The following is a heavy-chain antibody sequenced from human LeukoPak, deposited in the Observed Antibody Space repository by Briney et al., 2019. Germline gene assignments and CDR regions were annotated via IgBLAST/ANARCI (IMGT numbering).Heavy chain of an antibody. CDR1: GVSISSYY. Sequence: PSETLSLTCTVSGVSISSYYWSWLRQPPGKGLEGVGYIYYSGSTNYNPSLKSRVTISVDTSKNQFSLKLSSVTAADTAVYYCARVRGVRGVIHIFDYWGQGTLVTVSS. D-gene: IGHD3-10*01. V-gene: IGHV4-59*01. J-gene: IGHJ4*02. CDR2: IYYSGST. CDR3: ARVRGVRGVIHIFDY.